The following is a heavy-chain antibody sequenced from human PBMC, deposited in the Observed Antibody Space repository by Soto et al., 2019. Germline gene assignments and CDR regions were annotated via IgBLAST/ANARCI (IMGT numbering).Heavy chain of an antibody. J-gene: IGHJ3*02. CDR1: GFTFSSYT. D-gene: IGHD3-3*01. CDR3: AKDPRFYDFWSGYYRGYYFDI. Sequence: GGSLRLSCAASGFTFSSYTMAWVRQAPGKGLEWVSSISGSGGSPSYADSVQGRFTISRDNPRNTLSLQMNSLRAGDTATYYCAKDPRFYDFWSGYYRGYYFDIWGQGTMVTVSS. CDR2: ISGSGGSP. V-gene: IGHV3-23*01.